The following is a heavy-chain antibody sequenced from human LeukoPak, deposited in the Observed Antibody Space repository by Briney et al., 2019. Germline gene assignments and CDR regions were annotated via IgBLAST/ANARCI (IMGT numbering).Heavy chain of an antibody. V-gene: IGHV1-2*02. CDR3: ARDPIQLWEVFDY. J-gene: IGHJ4*02. CDR1: RYTFTGYY. CDR2: INPNSGGT. D-gene: IGHD5-18*01. Sequence: ASVKVSCKASRYTFTGYYMHWVRQAPGQGLEWMGWINPNSGGTNYAQKFQGRVTMTRDTSISTAYMELSRLRSDDTAVYYCARDPIQLWEVFDYWGQGTLVTVSS.